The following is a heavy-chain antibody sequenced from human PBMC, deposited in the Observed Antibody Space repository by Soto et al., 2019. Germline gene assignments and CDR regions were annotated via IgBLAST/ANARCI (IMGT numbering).Heavy chain of an antibody. Sequence: EVQLLEAGGGLVQPGGSLRLSCAASGFTFNSYAMSWVRQAPGKGLEWVSAISGSGGTTYYADSVKGRFTISRDNSKNTLYLQMNSLRAEDTAVYYCAKLGSSTEAYNWFDPWGQGTLVTVSS. CDR2: ISGSGGTT. CDR3: AKLGSSTEAYNWFDP. V-gene: IGHV3-23*01. CDR1: GFTFNSYA. D-gene: IGHD2-2*01. J-gene: IGHJ5*02.